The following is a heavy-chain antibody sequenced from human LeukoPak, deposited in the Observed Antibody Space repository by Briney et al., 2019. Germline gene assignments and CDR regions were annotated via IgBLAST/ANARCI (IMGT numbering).Heavy chain of an antibody. J-gene: IGHJ4*02. CDR3: AREFGGSASGAGY. D-gene: IGHD3-10*01. CDR1: GGSISSSS. V-gene: IGHV3-21*01. CDR2: MSVSSGLI. Sequence: PSETLSLTCTVSGGSISSSSYYWGWIRQPPGKGLEWVSSMSVSSGLIYYADSMKGRFTVSRDNAKNSLYLQMNSLRAEDTAVYYRAREFGGSASGAGYWGQGTLVTVSS.